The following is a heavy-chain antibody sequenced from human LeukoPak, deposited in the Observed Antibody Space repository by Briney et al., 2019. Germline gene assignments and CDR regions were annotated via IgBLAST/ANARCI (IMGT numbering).Heavy chain of an antibody. V-gene: IGHV5-51*01. Sequence: GESLKISCKGSGYSFTSYWVGWVPQMPGKGLGWMGIIYPGDSDIRYSPSFQGQVTISADKSISTAYLQWSSLKASDTAMYYCARRVGTQYYFDYWGQGTLVTVSS. J-gene: IGHJ4*02. D-gene: IGHD7-27*01. CDR3: ARRVGTQYYFDY. CDR2: IYPGDSDI. CDR1: GYSFTSYW.